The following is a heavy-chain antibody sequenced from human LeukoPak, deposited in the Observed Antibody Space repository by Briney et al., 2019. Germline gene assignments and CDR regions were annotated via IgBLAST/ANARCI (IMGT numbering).Heavy chain of an antibody. CDR3: AKYHITMVRGVNFYYGMDV. D-gene: IGHD3-10*01. J-gene: IGHJ6*04. CDR2: ISGSGGST. V-gene: IGHV3-23*01. CDR1: GFTFSSCV. Sequence: GGSLRLSCAASGFTFSSCVMSWVRQAPGKGLEWVAAISGSGGSTYYADSVKGRFTISRDNSKNTLYLQMNSLRAEDTAVYYCAKYHITMVRGVNFYYGMDVWGKGTTVTVSS.